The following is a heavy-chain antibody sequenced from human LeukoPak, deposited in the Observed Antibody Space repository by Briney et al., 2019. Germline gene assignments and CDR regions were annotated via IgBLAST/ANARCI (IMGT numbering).Heavy chain of an antibody. V-gene: IGHV3-20*04. Sequence: GGSLRLSCAASGFTFDDYGMSWVRQGPGKGLEWVSNINWNDGSTGYTDSVKGRFTISRDNAKNSLYLQMNSLRAEDTALYYCARDQSRAKARGSGSYPTDYWGQGTLVTVSS. D-gene: IGHD1-26*01. CDR2: INWNDGST. CDR3: ARDQSRAKARGSGSYPTDY. J-gene: IGHJ4*02. CDR1: GFTFDDYG.